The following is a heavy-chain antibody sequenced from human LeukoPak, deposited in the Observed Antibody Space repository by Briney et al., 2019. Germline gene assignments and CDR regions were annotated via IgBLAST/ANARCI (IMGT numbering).Heavy chain of an antibody. V-gene: IGHV4-34*01. CDR2: INHSGST. CDR3: VRSAIRRDGNV. CDR1: GGSFSAYY. D-gene: IGHD3-3*01. J-gene: IGHJ4*02. Sequence: PSETLSLTCAVYGGSFSAYYWSWIRQPPGKGLEWIGEINHSGSTNYNPSLKSRVTISVDTSKNQFSLKLSSVTAADTAMYYCVRSAIRRDGNVWGQGTLVTVSS.